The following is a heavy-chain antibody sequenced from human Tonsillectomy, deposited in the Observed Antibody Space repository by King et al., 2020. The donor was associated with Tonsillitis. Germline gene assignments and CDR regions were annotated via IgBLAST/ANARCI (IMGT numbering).Heavy chain of an antibody. CDR2: ISGSSRYI. CDR3: ARGGDIVVATLYFHYYGLDV. CDR1: GFTFSDYS. J-gene: IGHJ6*02. D-gene: IGHD2-21*01. V-gene: IGHV3-21*03. Sequence: VQLVESGGGLVKPGGSLRLSCAASGFTFSDYSMNWVRQAPGKGLEWVSSISGSSRYIYYADSVKGRFTISRDNAKNSLYLQMNSLRAEDTGVYYCARGGDIVVATLYFHYYGLDVWGQGTTVTVSS.